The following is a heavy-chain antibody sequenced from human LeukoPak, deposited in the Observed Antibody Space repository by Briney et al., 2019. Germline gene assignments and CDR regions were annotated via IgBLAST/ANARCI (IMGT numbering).Heavy chain of an antibody. D-gene: IGHD6-13*01. CDR1: GFTFINNN. J-gene: IGHJ3*02. CDR2: ISSRSNYI. V-gene: IGHV3-21*01. Sequence: PGGSLSLSCAASGFTFINNNMNWVRQAPGKGLEWVSSISSRSNYIYYVDSVEGRFTISRDNAKNSLFLQMNSLRAEDTAVYFCARADTASSSWTIDIWGQGTMVTVSS. CDR3: ARADTASSSWTIDI.